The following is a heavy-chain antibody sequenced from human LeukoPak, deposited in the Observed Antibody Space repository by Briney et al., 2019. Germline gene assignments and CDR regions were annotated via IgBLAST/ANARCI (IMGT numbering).Heavy chain of an antibody. D-gene: IGHD3-22*01. CDR3: AREPLNYYDSSGDYNVGY. CDR2: INPNSGDT. CDR1: GYTFTGYY. Sequence: ASVQVSCKASGYTFTGYYMHWVRQAPGQGLEWMGWINPNSGDTNYAQKFQGRVTMTRDASISTAYMELNRLRSDDTAVYYCAREPLNYYDSSGDYNVGYWGQGTLVTVSS. J-gene: IGHJ4*02. V-gene: IGHV1-2*02.